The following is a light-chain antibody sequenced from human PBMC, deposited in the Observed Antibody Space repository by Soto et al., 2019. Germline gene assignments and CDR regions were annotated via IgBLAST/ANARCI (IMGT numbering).Light chain of an antibody. V-gene: IGKV3-11*01. J-gene: IGKJ4*01. CDR3: QHRSTWPRT. CDR1: QSVTSS. CDR2: DAS. Sequence: EIVLTQSPGALSFWPLERATLSGRASQSVTSSLVWYQQKPGQAPRLLIYDASDRATGIPARFSGSGSGTDFTLTISSLEPEDSAVYYCQHRSTWPRTFGGGTKVDIK.